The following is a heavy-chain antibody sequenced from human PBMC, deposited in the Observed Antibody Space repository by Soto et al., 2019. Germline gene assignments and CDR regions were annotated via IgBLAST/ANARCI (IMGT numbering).Heavy chain of an antibody. J-gene: IGHJ6*02. CDR3: ARTPGPEVAASLEYYYFSGMDV. D-gene: IGHD2-15*01. CDR1: GSRFTGYW. CDR2: IHPGDSDT. Sequence: GESLKNSCEAPGSRFTGYWIGWVRQMPGKGLAWMGIIHPGDSDTKYSPSFQGQVTISVDKSITTAYLQWSSLKASDTAMYYCARTPGPEVAASLEYYYFSGMDVWGQGTTFSASS. V-gene: IGHV5-51*01.